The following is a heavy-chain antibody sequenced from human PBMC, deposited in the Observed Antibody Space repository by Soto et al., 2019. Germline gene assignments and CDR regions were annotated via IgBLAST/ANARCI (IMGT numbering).Heavy chain of an antibody. D-gene: IGHD6-13*01. J-gene: IGHJ5*02. V-gene: IGHV5-10-1*01. CDR2: IDTSDSYT. CDR1: GYSFTSYW. CDR3: ARHPISWSHAQDFRWFDP. Sequence: GESLKISRKGSGYSFTSYWISWVRQMPGKGLEWMGRIDTSDSYTNYSPSFQGHVTISADKSISTAYLQWSSLKASDTAMYYCARHPISWSHAQDFRWFDPWGQGTLVTVSS.